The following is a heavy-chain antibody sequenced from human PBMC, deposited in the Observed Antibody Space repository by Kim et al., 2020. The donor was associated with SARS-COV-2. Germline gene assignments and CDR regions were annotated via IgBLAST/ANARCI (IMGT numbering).Heavy chain of an antibody. Sequence: GGSLRLSCEASGFIFSNCAMSWVRQAPGKGLEWVSSFSGGGDTTYYADSVKGRFTISRDISKNTLYLQMNSLRAGDTAVYYCTKAPSTSVWYSDSWGQGTLVTVSS. CDR2: FSGGGDTT. CDR1: GFIFSNCA. D-gene: IGHD6-19*01. J-gene: IGHJ4*02. V-gene: IGHV3-23*01. CDR3: TKAPSTSVWYSDS.